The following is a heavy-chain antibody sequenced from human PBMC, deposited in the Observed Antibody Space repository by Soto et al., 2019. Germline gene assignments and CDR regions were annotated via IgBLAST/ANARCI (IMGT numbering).Heavy chain of an antibody. J-gene: IGHJ4*02. CDR2: VSGSGGNT. Sequence: VQLLESGGGLVQPGGSLRLSCAASGFTFSNYAMSWVRQAPGKGLEWVSAVSGSGGNTYYADSVQGRFTISRDNSKNMLNLQMNSQRAEDTAVYYCAKLNLFVSAAAGRGPFDYWGQGTLVTVSS. CDR1: GFTFSNYA. D-gene: IGHD6-13*01. V-gene: IGHV3-23*01. CDR3: AKLNLFVSAAAGRGPFDY.